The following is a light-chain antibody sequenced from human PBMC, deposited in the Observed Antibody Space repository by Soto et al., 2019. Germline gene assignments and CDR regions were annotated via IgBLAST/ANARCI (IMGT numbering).Light chain of an antibody. J-gene: IGKJ4*01. V-gene: IGKV3-11*01. CDR2: DAS. CDR1: QSVSSY. Sequence: EIVLTQSPATLSLSPGERATLSCRASQSVSSYLAWYQQKPGQAPRLLIYDASNRATGIPARFSGSGSGTDFTLTIRSLEPEDFAVYYCQQRSNWLTFGGGTTVEIK. CDR3: QQRSNWLT.